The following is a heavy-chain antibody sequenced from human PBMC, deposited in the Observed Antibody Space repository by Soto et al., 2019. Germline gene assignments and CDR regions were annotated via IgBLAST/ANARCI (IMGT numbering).Heavy chain of an antibody. CDR2: IYHSGST. D-gene: IGHD3-10*01. J-gene: IGHJ4*02. V-gene: IGHV4-38-2*01. CDR1: GYSISRGFY. CDR3: ARGALGSSAYFDY. Sequence: SETLSLTCAVSGYSISRGFYWGWIRQPPGKRREWIGNIYHSGSTYFNPSRKSRVNMAVDTSENQFSLKLSSVTATDTALYYCARGALGSSAYFDYWGPGILVTVSS.